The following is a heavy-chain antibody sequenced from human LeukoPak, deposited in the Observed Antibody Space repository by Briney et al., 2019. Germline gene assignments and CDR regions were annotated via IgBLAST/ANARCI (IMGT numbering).Heavy chain of an antibody. CDR3: ARTDDFWSGLNYYYYYMDV. V-gene: IGHV1-2*02. Sequence: ASVKVSCKASGYTFTGYYMHWVRQAPGQGLEWMGWINPNSGGTNYAQKFQGRVTMTRDTSISTAYMELSRLRSDDTAVYYCARTDDFWSGLNYYYYYMDVWGKGTTVTVSS. D-gene: IGHD3-3*01. CDR1: GYTFTGYY. J-gene: IGHJ6*03. CDR2: INPNSGGT.